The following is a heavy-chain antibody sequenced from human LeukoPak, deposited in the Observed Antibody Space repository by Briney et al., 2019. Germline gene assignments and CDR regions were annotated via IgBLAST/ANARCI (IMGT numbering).Heavy chain of an antibody. J-gene: IGHJ4*02. Sequence: GGSLRLSCAASGFTFSSYWLSWVRQAPGKGLEWVANINQDGSEKYYVDSVKGRFTISRDNAKNSLYLQMNSLRAEDTAVYYCARDWGSYCSSTSCYTRLTYYFDYWGQGTLVTVSS. CDR1: GFTFSSYW. V-gene: IGHV3-7*01. CDR2: INQDGSEK. CDR3: ARDWGSYCSSTSCYTRLTYYFDY. D-gene: IGHD2-2*02.